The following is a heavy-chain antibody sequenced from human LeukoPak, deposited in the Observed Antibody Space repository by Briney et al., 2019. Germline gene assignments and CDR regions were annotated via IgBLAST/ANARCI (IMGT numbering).Heavy chain of an antibody. J-gene: IGHJ4*02. CDR2: ISYDGYKK. V-gene: IGHV3-30-3*01. D-gene: IGHD6-13*01. CDR3: ARVGSSSWYGEFDY. Sequence: GGSLRLSCAASGFTFSNYNIHWVRQAPGKGLEWVAGISYDGYKKYYADSVKGRFTISRDNSKNTLYLQMNSLRPEDTAVYYCARVGSSSWYGEFDYWGQGTLVTVSS. CDR1: GFTFSNYN.